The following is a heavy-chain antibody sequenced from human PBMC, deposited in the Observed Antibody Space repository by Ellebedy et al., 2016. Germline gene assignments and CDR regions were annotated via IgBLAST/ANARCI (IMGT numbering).Heavy chain of an antibody. CDR1: GGTFSSYA. J-gene: IGHJ6*02. D-gene: IGHD3-10*01. CDR2: IIPILGIA. CDR3: ASPFGEPPV. Sequence: SVKVSXXASGGTFSSYAISWVRQAPGQGLEWMGRIIPILGIANYAQKFQGRVTITADKSTSTAYMELSSLRSEDTAVYYCASPFGEPPVWGQGTTVTVSS. V-gene: IGHV1-69*04.